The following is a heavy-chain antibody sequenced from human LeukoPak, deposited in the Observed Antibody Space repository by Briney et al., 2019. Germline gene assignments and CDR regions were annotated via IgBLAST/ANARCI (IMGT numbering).Heavy chain of an antibody. J-gene: IGHJ4*02. CDR3: ARGRDGFIAL. Sequence: ASEKVSCKASGYTFTSYDINWVRQATGQELEWMGWMNPNSGNTGYAQKFQGRVTITRNTSISTAYMELSSLRSEDTAVYYCARGRDGFIALWGQGTLVTVSS. V-gene: IGHV1-8*03. CDR2: MNPNSGNT. CDR1: GYTFTSYD. D-gene: IGHD3-16*02.